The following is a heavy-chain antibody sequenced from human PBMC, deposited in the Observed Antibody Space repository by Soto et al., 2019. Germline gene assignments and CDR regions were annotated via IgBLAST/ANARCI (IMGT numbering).Heavy chain of an antibody. CDR3: ARGGFNYDFWSGYYPKKYYGMDV. CDR2: MNPNSGNT. J-gene: IGHJ6*02. CDR1: GYTFTSYD. V-gene: IGHV1-8*01. Sequence: AASVKVSCKASGYTFTSYDINWVRQATGQGLEWMGWMNPNSGNTGYAQKFQGRVTMTRNTSISTAYMELSSLRSEDTAVYYCARGGFNYDFWSGYYPKKYYGMDVWGQGTTVTVSS. D-gene: IGHD3-3*01.